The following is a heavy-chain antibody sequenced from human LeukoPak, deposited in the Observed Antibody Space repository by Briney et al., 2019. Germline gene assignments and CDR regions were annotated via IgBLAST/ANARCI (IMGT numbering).Heavy chain of an antibody. D-gene: IGHD2-2*02. Sequence: GGSLRLSCAASGFTFSSYGMHWVRQAPGKGLEWVAFIRYDGSNKYYADSVKGRFTISRDNSKNTLYLQMNSLRAEDTAVYYCAKDYCSSTSCYIYWFDPWGQGTLVTVSS. V-gene: IGHV3-30*02. CDR3: AKDYCSSTSCYIYWFDP. J-gene: IGHJ5*02. CDR1: GFTFSSYG. CDR2: IRYDGSNK.